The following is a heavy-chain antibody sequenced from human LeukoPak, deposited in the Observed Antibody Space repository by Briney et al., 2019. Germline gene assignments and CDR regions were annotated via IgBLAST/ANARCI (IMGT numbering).Heavy chain of an antibody. J-gene: IGHJ4*02. CDR3: VRERGYSYGYSDY. CDR1: GYTFTIYD. D-gene: IGHD5-18*01. V-gene: IGHV1-8*03. Sequence: ASVKLSCKASGYTFTIYDINWVRQATGQGLEWVGWMNPNSGNTGYAQKFHGRVTITRNTSISTAYMALSRLRGEATGVYYCVRERGYSYGYSDYWGQETLVTVSS. CDR2: MNPNSGNT.